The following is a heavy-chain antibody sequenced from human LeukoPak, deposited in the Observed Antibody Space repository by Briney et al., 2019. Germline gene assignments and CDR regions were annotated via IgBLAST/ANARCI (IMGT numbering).Heavy chain of an antibody. CDR1: GFTFSSYW. Sequence: GGSLRLSCAASGFTFSSYWMHWVRQAPGKGLVWVSRINSDGSSTSYADSVRGRFTISRDNAKNTLYLQMNSLRAEDTAVYYCARVRGYYGSGSYYYWGQGTLVTVSS. J-gene: IGHJ4*02. V-gene: IGHV3-74*01. CDR3: ARVRGYYGSGSYYY. CDR2: INSDGSST. D-gene: IGHD3-10*01.